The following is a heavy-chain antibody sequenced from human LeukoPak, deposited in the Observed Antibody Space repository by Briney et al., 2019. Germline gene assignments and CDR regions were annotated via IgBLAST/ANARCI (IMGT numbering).Heavy chain of an antibody. V-gene: IGHV6-1*01. Sequence: SQTLSLTCAISGDSVSSNSAAWNWIRQSPSRGLEWLGRTYYRTKWYNDYAVSVKSRITINPDTSKNQFSLQLNSVTPEDTAVYYCARGSITMVRGGSVSHAFDIWGQGTMVTVSS. D-gene: IGHD3-10*01. CDR3: ARGSITMVRGGSVSHAFDI. CDR2: TYYRTKWYN. CDR1: GDSVSSNSAA. J-gene: IGHJ3*02.